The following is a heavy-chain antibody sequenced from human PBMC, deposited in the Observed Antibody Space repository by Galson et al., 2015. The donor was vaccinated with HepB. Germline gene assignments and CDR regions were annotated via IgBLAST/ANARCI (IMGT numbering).Heavy chain of an antibody. CDR1: GFTFGDYA. V-gene: IGHV3-49*04. J-gene: IGHJ4*02. CDR3: TRHAVRGVKGYGY. D-gene: IGHD3-10*01. CDR2: IRSKAYGGTT. Sequence: SLRLSCAASGFTFGDYAMSWVRQAPGKGLEWVGFIRSKAYGGTTEYAASVKGRFTISRDDSKSIAYLQMNSLKTEDTAVYYCTRHAVRGVKGYGYWGQGTLVTVSS.